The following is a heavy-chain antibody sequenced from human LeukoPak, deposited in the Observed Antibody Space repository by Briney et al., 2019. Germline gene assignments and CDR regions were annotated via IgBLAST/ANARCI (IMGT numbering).Heavy chain of an antibody. CDR2: ISYDRSET. CDR3: AREGGYYFDH. CDR1: GFTFDNYR. V-gene: IGHV3-30*03. D-gene: IGHD6-25*01. Sequence: GGSLRLSCAASGFTFDNYRMSWVRQAPGKGLEWVAFISYDRSETYYADSVKGRFSISRDNSKNTVYLQMNSLRTEDRAVYYCAREGGYYFDHWGQGTLVTVSS. J-gene: IGHJ4*02.